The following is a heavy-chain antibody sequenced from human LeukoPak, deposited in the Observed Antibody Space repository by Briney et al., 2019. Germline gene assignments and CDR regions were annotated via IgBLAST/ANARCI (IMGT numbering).Heavy chain of an antibody. V-gene: IGHV1-8*01. Sequence: ASVKVSCKASGYTFTSYDINWVRQATGQGLEWMGWMNPNSGNTGYAQKFQGRVTMTRNTSISTAYMELSSLRSEDTAVYYCARVGMYSSSWYGTNYFDYWGQGTLVTVSS. CDR3: ARVGMYSSSWYGTNYFDY. D-gene: IGHD6-13*01. CDR2: MNPNSGNT. CDR1: GYTFTSYD. J-gene: IGHJ4*02.